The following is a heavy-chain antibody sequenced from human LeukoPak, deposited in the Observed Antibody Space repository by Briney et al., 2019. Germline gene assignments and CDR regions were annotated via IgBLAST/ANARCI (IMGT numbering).Heavy chain of an antibody. V-gene: IGHV4-31*03. Sequence: KPSETLSLTCTVSGGSISSGGYYWSWIRQHPGKGLEWIGYIYYSGSTYYNPSLKSRVTISVDTSKNQFSLKLSSVTAVDTAVYYCARDRIQLGGSIDYWGQGTLVTVSS. J-gene: IGHJ4*02. CDR1: GGSISSGGYY. CDR2: IYYSGST. D-gene: IGHD5-18*01. CDR3: ARDRIQLGGSIDY.